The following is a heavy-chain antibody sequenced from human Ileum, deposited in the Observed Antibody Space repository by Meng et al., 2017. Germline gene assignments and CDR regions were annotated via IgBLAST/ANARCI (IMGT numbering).Heavy chain of an antibody. J-gene: IGHJ4*02. CDR1: GGSISSSIYY. Sequence: QLPLQGSGPGLVQPSSPLSLPCTVSGGSISSSIYYWGWIRQPPGKGLEWIGTMSYSGSTYYNPSLKSRVTISVDTSKNQFSLKLTSVTAADTAVYYCARDHYNISWFKYWGQGALVTVSS. D-gene: IGHD6-13*01. CDR3: ARDHYNISWFKY. V-gene: IGHV4-39*07. CDR2: MSYSGST.